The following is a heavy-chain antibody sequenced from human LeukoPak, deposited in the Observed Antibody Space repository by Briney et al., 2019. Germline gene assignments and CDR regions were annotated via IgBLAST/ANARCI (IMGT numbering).Heavy chain of an antibody. CDR3: ARDLGLGSDLWSGYYTVPFDY. J-gene: IGHJ4*02. V-gene: IGHV3-48*02. CDR2: ISSSSSTI. Sequence: AGGSLRLSCAASGFTFSSYSMNWVRQAPGKGLEWVSYISSSSSTIYYADSVKGRFTISRDNAKNSLYLQMNSLRDEDTAVYYCARDLGLGSDLWSGYYTVPFDYWGQGTLVTVSS. D-gene: IGHD3-3*01. CDR1: GFTFSSYS.